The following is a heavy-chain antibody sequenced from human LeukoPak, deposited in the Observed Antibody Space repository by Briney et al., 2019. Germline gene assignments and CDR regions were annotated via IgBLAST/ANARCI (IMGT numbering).Heavy chain of an antibody. D-gene: IGHD3-9*01. V-gene: IGHV1-18*01. CDR2: ISTNSDEI. Sequence: ASVKVSCKASGYTFTRYGISWVRQATGEGLEWMGWISTNSDEIHYARKFQGRVTLTTDTSASTAYMEVRSLRSDDTAVYYCARDPYHEILPGYGSAMAHWGQGTRVTVSS. J-gene: IGHJ4*02. CDR3: ARDPYHEILPGYGSAMAH. CDR1: GYTFTRYG.